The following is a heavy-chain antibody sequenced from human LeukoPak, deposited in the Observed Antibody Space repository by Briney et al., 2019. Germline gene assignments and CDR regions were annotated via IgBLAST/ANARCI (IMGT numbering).Heavy chain of an antibody. Sequence: ASVTVSCKASGYTFTSYYMHWVRQAPGQGLEWMGIINPSGGSTSYAQKFQGRVTMTRDTSTSTVYMELSRLRSEDTAVYYCARGSASGYVGYWGQGTLVTVSS. CDR3: ARGSASGYVGY. CDR2: INPSGGST. D-gene: IGHD1-26*01. J-gene: IGHJ4*03. V-gene: IGHV1-46*01. CDR1: GYTFTSYY.